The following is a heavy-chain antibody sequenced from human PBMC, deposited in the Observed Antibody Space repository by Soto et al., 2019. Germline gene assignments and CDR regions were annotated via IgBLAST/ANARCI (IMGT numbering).Heavy chain of an antibody. CDR1: GGSISSGGYY. V-gene: IGHV4-31*02. CDR2: IYYSANT. Sequence: QVQLQESGPGLVKPSQTLSLTCSVSGGSISSGGYYWSWIRQPPGKGLEWIGYIYYSANTHYNPSPKGRVYISADTSKNQFSLNLSSVTAADTAVYYCARSGGNSYYYGMDVWGQGTTVTVSS. CDR3: ARSGGNSYYYGMDV. D-gene: IGHD3-10*01. J-gene: IGHJ6*02.